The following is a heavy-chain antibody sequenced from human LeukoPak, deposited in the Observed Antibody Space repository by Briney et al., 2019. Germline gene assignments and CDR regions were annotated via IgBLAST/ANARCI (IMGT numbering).Heavy chain of an antibody. V-gene: IGHV3-7*05. J-gene: IGHJ4*02. Sequence: GGSLRLSCAASGFSFSTYWMSWVRQAPGKGLEWVANIKEDGSEKYYVDSVKGRFTISRDNAKNSLYLQMNSLRAEDTAVYYCARGGPYGSGARDYWGQGTLVTVSS. CDR1: GFSFSTYW. CDR2: IKEDGSEK. CDR3: ARGGPYGSGARDY. D-gene: IGHD3-10*01.